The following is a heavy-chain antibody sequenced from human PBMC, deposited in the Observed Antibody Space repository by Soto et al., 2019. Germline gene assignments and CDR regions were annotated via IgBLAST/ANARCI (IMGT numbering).Heavy chain of an antibody. CDR1: GFPFSIYS. Sequence: EVQLVESGGGLVQPGGSLRLSCEASGFPFSIYSMNWVRQAPGKGLEWISYIRGATIYYADSVKGRFTISRDNARNSLYLQMNSLRDEDTAVYYCARDLGYTYGSDYWGQGTLVTVSS. CDR3: ARDLGYTYGSDY. CDR2: IRGATI. V-gene: IGHV3-48*02. J-gene: IGHJ4*02. D-gene: IGHD5-18*01.